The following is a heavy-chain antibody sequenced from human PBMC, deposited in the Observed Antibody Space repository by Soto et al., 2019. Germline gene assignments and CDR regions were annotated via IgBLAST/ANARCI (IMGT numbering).Heavy chain of an antibody. D-gene: IGHD3-3*01. CDR2: INAGSGNT. J-gene: IGHJ4*02. CDR1: GYTFPTYA. V-gene: IGHV1-3*05. Sequence: QVQLVQSGAEEKKPGASVKVSCKASGYTFPTYAMHWVRQAPGQRLEWMGWINAGSGNTKYSHKFQGRVSITSDTSASTAYVELSSLRSEDTAVYFCARGYDFWTTFYLVYWGQGTLVTVSS. CDR3: ARGYDFWTTFYLVY.